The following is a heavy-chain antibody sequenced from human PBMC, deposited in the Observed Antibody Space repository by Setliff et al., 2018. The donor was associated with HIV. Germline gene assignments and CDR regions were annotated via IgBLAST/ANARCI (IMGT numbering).Heavy chain of an antibody. CDR3: ARGGVRGYSYGESFDI. CDR2: IISIFDKA. D-gene: IGHD5-18*01. Sequence: SVKVSCKSSGGSFNTYAINWVRQAPGQGLEWMGGIISIFDKAKYAQKFHGRLTITADDSTRTVYMELNRLGSGYTAVYYCARGGVRGYSYGESFDIWGQGTLVTVSS. V-gene: IGHV1-69*13. J-gene: IGHJ3*02. CDR1: GGSFNTYA.